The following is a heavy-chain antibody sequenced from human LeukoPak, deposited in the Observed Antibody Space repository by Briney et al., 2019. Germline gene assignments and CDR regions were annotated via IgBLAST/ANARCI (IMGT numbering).Heavy chain of an antibody. J-gene: IGHJ4*02. V-gene: IGHV3-7*01. CDR2: IKQDGSEK. Sequence: PGGSLRLSCVGSGFIFSSYDMGWVRQAPGKGLEWVANIKQDGSEKYYVDSVKGRFTISRDNAKNSLYLQMNSLRAEDTAVYYCARGQLVLQDIDYWGQGTLVTVSS. CDR1: GFIFSSYD. D-gene: IGHD6-6*01. CDR3: ARGQLVLQDIDY.